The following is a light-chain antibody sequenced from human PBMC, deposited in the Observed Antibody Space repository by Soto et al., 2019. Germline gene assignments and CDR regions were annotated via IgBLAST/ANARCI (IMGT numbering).Light chain of an antibody. CDR3: LLSYSGAFVV. J-gene: IGLJ2*01. V-gene: IGLV7-46*01. CDR2: DTS. Sequence: QAVVTQEPSLTVSPGGTVTLTCGSSTGAVTSGHYPYWFQQKPGQAPRTLIYDTSTKHSWTPARFSGSLLGGKAALTLSGAQPEDEADYYCLLSYSGAFVVFGGGTTLTVL. CDR1: TGAVTSGHY.